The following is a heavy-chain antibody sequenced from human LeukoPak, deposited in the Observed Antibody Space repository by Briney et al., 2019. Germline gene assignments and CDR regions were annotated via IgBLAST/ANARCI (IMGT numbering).Heavy chain of an antibody. J-gene: IGHJ4*02. V-gene: IGHV1-46*01. CDR2: INPSGGST. D-gene: IGHD6-13*01. CDR3: ARVLAAAGDY. CDR1: GYTFTSYY. Sequence: GASVKVSCKASGYTFTSYYMHWVRQAPGQGLEWMGIINPSGGSTSYAQKFQGGVTMTRDMSTSTVYMELSSLRSEDTAVYYCARVLAAAGDYWGQGTLVTVSS.